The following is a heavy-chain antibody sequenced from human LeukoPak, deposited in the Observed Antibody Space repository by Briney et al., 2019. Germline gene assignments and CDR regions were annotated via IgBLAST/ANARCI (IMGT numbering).Heavy chain of an antibody. CDR1: GFTFTSSP. V-gene: IGHV1-58*02. Sequence: ASVKVSCKASGFTFTSSPMQWVRQARGQRLEWIGWIVVGSGNTNYAQKFQERVTITRDMSTNTAYMELSSLRSEDTAVYYRATGSGWYSPDYWGQGTLVTVSS. D-gene: IGHD6-19*01. CDR3: ATGSGWYSPDY. J-gene: IGHJ4*02. CDR2: IVVGSGNT.